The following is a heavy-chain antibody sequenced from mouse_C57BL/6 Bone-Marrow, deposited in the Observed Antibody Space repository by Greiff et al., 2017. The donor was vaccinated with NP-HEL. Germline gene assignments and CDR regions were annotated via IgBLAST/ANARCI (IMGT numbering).Heavy chain of an antibody. Sequence: VQLQQSGAELVMPGASVKLSCKASGYTFTSYWMHWVKQRPGQGLEWIGEIDPSDSYTNYNQKFKGKSTLTVDKSSSTAYMQLSSLTSEDSAVYYCAREDYYGSSYTWFAYWGQGTLVTVSA. V-gene: IGHV1-69*01. J-gene: IGHJ3*01. CDR2: IDPSDSYT. CDR1: GYTFTSYW. CDR3: AREDYYGSSYTWFAY. D-gene: IGHD1-1*01.